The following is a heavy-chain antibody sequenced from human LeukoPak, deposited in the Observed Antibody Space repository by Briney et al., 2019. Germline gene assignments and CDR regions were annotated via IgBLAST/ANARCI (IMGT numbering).Heavy chain of an antibody. J-gene: IGHJ3*02. Sequence: ASVKVSCKASGYTFTSYGISWVRQAPGQGLEWMGWISAYNGGTNYAQKLQGRVTMTTDTSTSTAYMELRSLRSDDTAVCYCARGGPAPHRITLIVVASSTDAFDIWGQGTMVTVSS. D-gene: IGHD3-22*01. CDR2: ISAYNGGT. CDR3: ARGGPAPHRITLIVVASSTDAFDI. CDR1: GYTFTSYG. V-gene: IGHV1-18*01.